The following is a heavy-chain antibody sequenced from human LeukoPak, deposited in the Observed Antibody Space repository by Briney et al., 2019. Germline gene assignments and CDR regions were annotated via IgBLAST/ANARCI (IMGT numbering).Heavy chain of an antibody. Sequence: GRSLRLSCAASGFTFSSYAMHWVRQAPGKGLEWVAVISYDGSNKYYADSVKGRFTISRDNAKLYLQMNSLRAEDTAVYYCAGGQGWHFDLWGRGTLITVSS. J-gene: IGHJ2*01. D-gene: IGHD2-15*01. V-gene: IGHV3-30-3*01. CDR1: GFTFSSYA. CDR3: AGGQGWHFDL. CDR2: ISYDGSNK.